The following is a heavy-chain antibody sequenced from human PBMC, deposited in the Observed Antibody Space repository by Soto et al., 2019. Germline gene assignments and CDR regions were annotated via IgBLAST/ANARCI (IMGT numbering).Heavy chain of an antibody. Sequence: QVQLVQSGAEVKKPGASGKVSCKASGYSFINYDINWVRQATGQGLEWMGWMNPNTGNTGYAQKFQGRVTMTRTTSISTASMELRSLTSDDTAVYYCARALVRVADLDHWGQGTLVAVSS. V-gene: IGHV1-8*01. CDR1: GYSFINYD. CDR2: MNPNTGNT. D-gene: IGHD3-3*01. CDR3: ARALVRVADLDH. J-gene: IGHJ4*02.